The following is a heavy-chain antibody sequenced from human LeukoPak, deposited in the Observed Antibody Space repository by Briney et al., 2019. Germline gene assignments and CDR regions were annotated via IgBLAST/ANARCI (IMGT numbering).Heavy chain of an antibody. CDR2: ISYDGSNK. D-gene: IGHD5-18*01. V-gene: IGHV3-30-3*01. CDR3: ARPTAMVTAYFDY. Sequence: GGSLRLSCAASGFTFSSYAMRWVRQAPGKGLEWVAVISYDGSNKYYADSVKGRFTISRDSSKNTLYLQMNSLRAEDTAVYYCARPTAMVTAYFDYWGQGTLVTVSS. CDR1: GFTFSSYA. J-gene: IGHJ4*02.